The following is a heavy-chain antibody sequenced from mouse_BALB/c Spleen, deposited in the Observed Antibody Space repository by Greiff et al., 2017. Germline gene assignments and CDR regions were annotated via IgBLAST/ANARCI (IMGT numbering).Heavy chain of an antibody. Sequence: VQLQQSGAELVKPGASVKLSCKASGYTFTSYYMYWVKQRPGQGLEWIGEINPSNGGTNFNEKFKSKATLTVDKSSSTAYMQLSSLTSEDSAVYYCTRSGGNYDYAMDYWGQGTSVTVSS. CDR1: GYTFTSYY. CDR2: INPSNGGT. D-gene: IGHD2-1*01. J-gene: IGHJ4*01. V-gene: IGHV1S81*02. CDR3: TRSGGNYDYAMDY.